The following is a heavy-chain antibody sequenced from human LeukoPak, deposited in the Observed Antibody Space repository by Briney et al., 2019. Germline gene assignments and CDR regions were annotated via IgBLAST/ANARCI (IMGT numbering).Heavy chain of an antibody. V-gene: IGHV4-31*03. CDR1: GASISSGGYY. Sequence: PSETLSLTCTVSGASISSGGYYWSWIRQHPGKGLEWIGYIYYSGNTYYNPSLKSRVTISVDTSKNQFSLKLSSVTAADTAVYYCARGGAYSGSGNYWGQGTLVTVSS. D-gene: IGHD5-12*01. CDR3: ARGGAYSGSGNY. CDR2: IYYSGNT. J-gene: IGHJ4*02.